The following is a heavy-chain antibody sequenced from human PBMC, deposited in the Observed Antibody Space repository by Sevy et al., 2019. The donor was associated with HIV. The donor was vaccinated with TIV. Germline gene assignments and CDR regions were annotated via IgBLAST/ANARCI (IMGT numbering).Heavy chain of an antibody. CDR2: ISSGSSYT. J-gene: IGHJ4*02. D-gene: IGHD4-17*01. V-gene: IGHV3-11*06. CDR3: ARDRRNYGGQYFDF. Sequence: GGSLRLSCAASGFTFSDYYMSWIRQAPGKGLEWVSYISSGSSYTNYADSVKGRFTISRENAKNSLYLQMNSLRAEDTAVYYCARDRRNYGGQYFDFWGQGTLVTVSS. CDR1: GFTFSDYY.